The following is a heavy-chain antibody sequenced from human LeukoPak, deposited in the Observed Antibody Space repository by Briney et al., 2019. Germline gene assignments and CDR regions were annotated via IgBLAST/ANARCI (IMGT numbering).Heavy chain of an antibody. Sequence: GSLRLSCSVSGFIFSSYAMFWVRQAPGKGLEYVSATTAAGHETYYADSVKGRFTISRDNSKNTLYLQMNSLRAEDTAVYYCATGGYSSGWRNYYYYGMDVWGQGTTVTVSS. CDR1: GFIFSSYA. CDR2: TTAAGHET. J-gene: IGHJ6*02. D-gene: IGHD6-19*01. CDR3: ATGGYSSGWRNYYYYGMDV. V-gene: IGHV3-64*04.